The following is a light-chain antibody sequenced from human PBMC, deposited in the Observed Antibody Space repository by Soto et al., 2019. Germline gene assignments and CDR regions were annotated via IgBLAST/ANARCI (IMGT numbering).Light chain of an antibody. CDR1: SSDVGGYNY. CDR2: DVS. CDR3: CSYVGRNTYV. J-gene: IGLJ1*01. Sequence: QSVLTQPRSASGSPGQSITISCTGTSSDVGGYNYVSWYQQHPAKAPKLIIFDVSKRPSGVPNRSSGSKSGNTASLTISGLRAEDEADYYCCSYVGRNTYVFGTGTKLTVL. V-gene: IGLV2-11*01.